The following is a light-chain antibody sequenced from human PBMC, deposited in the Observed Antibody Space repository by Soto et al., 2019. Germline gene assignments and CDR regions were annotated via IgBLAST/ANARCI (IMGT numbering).Light chain of an antibody. J-gene: IGLJ3*02. Sequence: QSVLTQPASVSGSRGQSITISCTGTNINVGSYNLVSWYQQHPGKAPKVIVFEISKRPSGVSNRFSGSKSGNTASLTISGLQAEDEADYYCSSYAGSSTLAWVFGGGTKLTVL. CDR2: EIS. CDR1: NINVGSYNL. V-gene: IGLV2-23*02. CDR3: SSYAGSSTLAWV.